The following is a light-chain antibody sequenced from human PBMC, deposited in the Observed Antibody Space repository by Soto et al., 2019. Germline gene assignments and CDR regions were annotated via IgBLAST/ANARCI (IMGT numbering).Light chain of an antibody. CDR2: AAS. J-gene: IGKJ4*01. CDR3: QQSYSTPPT. V-gene: IGKV1-39*01. CDR1: QSISSY. Sequence: DIHLTQSPSSLSASVGDRVTITCRASQSISSYLNWYQQKPGKAPKLLIYAASSLQSGVPSRFSGSGSGTDFTLTISSLQPEDFATYYCQQSYSTPPTFGGRTKVDIK.